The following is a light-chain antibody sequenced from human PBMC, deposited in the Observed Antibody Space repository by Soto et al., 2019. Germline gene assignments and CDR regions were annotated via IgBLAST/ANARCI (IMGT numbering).Light chain of an antibody. Sequence: QSVLTQSPSASGTPGQRVTISCSGSFSNIGSNTVNWYVQLPGTAPKLLIYSNNQRPSGVPDRISGTKSGTSASLAIRGLQSDDEADYYFAAWDDSLNGVVFGGGTKVNVL. V-gene: IGLV1-44*01. CDR2: SNN. CDR3: AAWDDSLNGVV. CDR1: FSNIGSNT. J-gene: IGLJ2*01.